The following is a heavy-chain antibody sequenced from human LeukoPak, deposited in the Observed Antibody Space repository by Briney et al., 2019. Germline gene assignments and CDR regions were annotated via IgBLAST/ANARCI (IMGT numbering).Heavy chain of an antibody. D-gene: IGHD4-17*01. Sequence: PGGSLRLSCAASGFTFNNAWMNWVRQAPGEGLEWVGRIKSKTDGGTTDYAAPVKGRFTISRDDSKNTLYLQMNSLKTDDTAVYYCATLFGDYQPFDYWGQGTLVTVSS. CDR2: IKSKTDGGTT. J-gene: IGHJ4*02. CDR3: ATLFGDYQPFDY. V-gene: IGHV3-15*01. CDR1: GFTFNNAW.